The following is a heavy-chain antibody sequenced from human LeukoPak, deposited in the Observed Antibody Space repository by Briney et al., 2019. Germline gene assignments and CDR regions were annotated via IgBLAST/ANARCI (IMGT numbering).Heavy chain of an antibody. V-gene: IGHV4-30-4*01. J-gene: IGHJ4*02. CDR1: GGSISSGSYY. CDR2: IYYSGST. CDR3: AGTDSRGYYFNS. Sequence: PSETLSLTCTVSGGSISSGSYYWSWIRQPPGKGLEWIGYIYYSGSTYYNPSLKSRVTISVDTSKNQFSLKLSSVTAADTAVYYCAGTDSRGYYFNSWGQGTLVTVSS. D-gene: IGHD3-22*01.